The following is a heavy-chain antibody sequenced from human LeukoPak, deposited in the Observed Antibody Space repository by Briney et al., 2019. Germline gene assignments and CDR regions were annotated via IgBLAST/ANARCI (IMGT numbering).Heavy chain of an antibody. CDR2: SSAYNGNT. Sequence: GASVKVSCKASGYTFTSYGISWVRQAPGQGLEWMGWSSAYNGNTNYAQKLQGRVTMTTDTSTSTAYMELRSLRSDDTAVYYCARGYSGYDLSIGQDHYYYYMDFWGKGTTVTVSS. CDR3: ARGYSGYDLSIGQDHYYYYMDF. CDR1: GYTFTSYG. D-gene: IGHD5-12*01. J-gene: IGHJ6*03. V-gene: IGHV1-18*01.